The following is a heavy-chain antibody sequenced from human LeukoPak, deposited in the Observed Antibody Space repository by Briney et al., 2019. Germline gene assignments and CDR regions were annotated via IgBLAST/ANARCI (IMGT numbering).Heavy chain of an antibody. CDR1: GYSISSGYY. J-gene: IGHJ4*02. D-gene: IGHD2-15*01. CDR2: IYHSGST. Sequence: SETLSLTCTVSGYSISSGYYWGWIRQPPGKGLEWIGSIYHSGSTYYNPSLKSRVTILVDTSKNQFSVTAADTAVYYCARDKSYSPLALWGQGTLVTVSS. V-gene: IGHV4-38-2*02. CDR3: ARDKSYSPLAL.